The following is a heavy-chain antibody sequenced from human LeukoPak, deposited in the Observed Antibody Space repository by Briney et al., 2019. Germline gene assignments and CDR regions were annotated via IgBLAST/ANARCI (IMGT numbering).Heavy chain of an antibody. CDR2: IKQDGSEK. CDR1: GFPFSRYW. Sequence: GGSLRLSGAASGFPFSRYWLSWVRQAPGKGLEGVANIKQDGSEKYYVDSVKGRFTISRDNAKNSLYLQMNSRRVEDTAVYYCTVPASGGNWFDPWGPGTLVTVSS. V-gene: IGHV3-7*05. J-gene: IGHJ5*02. D-gene: IGHD2-2*01. CDR3: TVPASGGNWFDP.